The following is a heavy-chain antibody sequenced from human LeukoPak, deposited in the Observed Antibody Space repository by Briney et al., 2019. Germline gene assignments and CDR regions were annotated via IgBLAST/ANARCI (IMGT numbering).Heavy chain of an antibody. CDR1: LDSTISNF. J-gene: IGHJ4*02. Sequence: PSETLSLTCTVSLDSTISNFWSWVRQPPGKGLEWIGEIHRSGSTNYNPSLQSRVTISIDRSKNQIALELSSVTAADTAVYYCAREIVGGFNPGAYWGQGTLVTVSS. V-gene: IGHV4-4*02. CDR3: AREIVGGFNPGAY. CDR2: IHRSGST. D-gene: IGHD1-14*01.